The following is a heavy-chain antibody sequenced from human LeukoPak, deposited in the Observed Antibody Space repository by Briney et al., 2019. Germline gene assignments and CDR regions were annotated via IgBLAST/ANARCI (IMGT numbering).Heavy chain of an antibody. CDR3: AKYSSGWYEMGYFDY. D-gene: IGHD6-19*01. Sequence: GGSLRLSCAASGFTFSSYAMSWVRQAPGTGREWVSAISGSGGSTYYADSVKGRFTISRDNSKNTLYLQMNSLRAEDTAVNYCAKYSSGWYEMGYFDYWGQGTLVTVSS. J-gene: IGHJ4*02. CDR2: ISGSGGST. CDR1: GFTFSSYA. V-gene: IGHV3-23*01.